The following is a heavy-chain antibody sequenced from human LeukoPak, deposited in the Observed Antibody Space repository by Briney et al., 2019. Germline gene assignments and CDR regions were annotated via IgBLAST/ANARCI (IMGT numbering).Heavy chain of an antibody. Sequence: ASVKVSCKASGGTFSSYAISWVRQAPGQGLEWMGWISAYNGNTNYAQKLQGRVTMTTDTSTSTAYMELRSLRSDDTAVYYCARVIYDSSGYPHYYYYYGMDVWGQGTTVTVSS. CDR3: ARVIYDSSGYPHYYYYYGMDV. D-gene: IGHD3-22*01. CDR1: GGTFSSYA. V-gene: IGHV1-18*01. CDR2: ISAYNGNT. J-gene: IGHJ6*02.